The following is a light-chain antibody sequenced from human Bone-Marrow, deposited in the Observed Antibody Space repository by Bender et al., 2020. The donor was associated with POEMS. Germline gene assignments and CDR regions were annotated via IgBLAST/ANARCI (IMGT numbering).Light chain of an antibody. J-gene: IGLJ2*01. CDR1: NIGSKI. CDR2: QDT. CDR3: QAWDRSTVV. V-gene: IGLV3-21*01. Sequence: SYVLTQSPSVSVAPGQTARITCGGNNIGSKIVHWYQQKPGQAPVLVIYQDTKRPSGIPERFSGSNSGNTATLTITGTQAMDEADYYCQAWDRSTVVFGGGTKVTVL.